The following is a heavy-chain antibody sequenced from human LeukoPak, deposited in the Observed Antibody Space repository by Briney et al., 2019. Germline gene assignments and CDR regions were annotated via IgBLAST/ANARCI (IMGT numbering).Heavy chain of an antibody. CDR2: ITSNGSSK. Sequence: GGSLRLSCAASGCTFSSYAMHWVRQAPGKGLEYVAAITSNGSSKYYANSVKGRFTISRDNSKNTLYLQMGSLRAEDMAVYYCARQHAKYCSGGSCYQGRVFHIWGEETMVTVPS. V-gene: IGHV3-64*01. CDR1: GCTFSSYA. J-gene: IGHJ3*02. CDR3: ARQHAKYCSGGSCYQGRVFHI. D-gene: IGHD2-15*01.